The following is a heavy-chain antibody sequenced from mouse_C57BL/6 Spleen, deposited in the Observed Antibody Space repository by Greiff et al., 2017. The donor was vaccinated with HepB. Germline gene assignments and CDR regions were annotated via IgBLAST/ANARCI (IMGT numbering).Heavy chain of an antibody. D-gene: IGHD1-1*01. CDR1: GYTFTSYW. J-gene: IGHJ4*01. V-gene: IGHV1-55*01. CDR2: IYPGSGST. Sequence: QVQLQQPGAELVKPGASVKMSCKASGYTFTSYWITWVKQRPGQGLEWIGDIYPGSGSTNYNEKFKSKATLTVDTSSSTAYMQLSSLTSEDSAVYYCARGGDYGSSYGYYGMDYWGQGTSVTVSS. CDR3: ARGGDYGSSYGYYGMDY.